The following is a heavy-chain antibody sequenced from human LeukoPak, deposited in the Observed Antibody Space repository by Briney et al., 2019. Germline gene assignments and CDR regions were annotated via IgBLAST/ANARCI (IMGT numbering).Heavy chain of an antibody. V-gene: IGHV1-8*03. CDR2: MNPNSGST. Sequence: ASVNVSCKASGYTFTRYDINWVRQATGQGLEWMGWMNPNSGSTGYAQKFQGRVTITRNTSISTAYMELSGLRSEDTAVYYCARGRSTGYPYYFEYWGQGTLVTVSS. CDR3: ARGRSTGYPYYFEY. CDR1: GYTFTRYD. J-gene: IGHJ4*02. D-gene: IGHD5-12*01.